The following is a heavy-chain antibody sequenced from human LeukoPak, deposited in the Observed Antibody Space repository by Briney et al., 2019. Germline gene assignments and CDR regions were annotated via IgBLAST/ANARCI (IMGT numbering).Heavy chain of an antibody. D-gene: IGHD4-17*01. V-gene: IGHV3-23*01. CDR2: ISGSGGSA. CDR3: AKDRLIDDYGDSDY. CDR1: GFTFSSYA. J-gene: IGHJ4*02. Sequence: GGSLRLSCAASGFTFSSYAMSWVRQAPGKGLEWVSAISGSGGSAYYADSVKGRFTISRDNSKNTLYLQMNSLRAEDTAVYYCAKDRLIDDYGDSDYWGQGTLVTVSS.